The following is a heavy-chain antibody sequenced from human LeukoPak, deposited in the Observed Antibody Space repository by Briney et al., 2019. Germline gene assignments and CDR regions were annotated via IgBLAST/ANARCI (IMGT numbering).Heavy chain of an antibody. J-gene: IGHJ4*02. Sequence: ASVKVSCKASGYTFTDSYIHWVRQAPGQGLEWMGWINPNSGDTTYAQKFQGRVTMTRDSSIITAYMELSRLTSDDTAAYYCAREGSVGAVDYWGQGTLVTVSS. CDR2: INPNSGDT. CDR1: GYTFTDSY. D-gene: IGHD1-26*01. CDR3: AREGSVGAVDY. V-gene: IGHV1-2*02.